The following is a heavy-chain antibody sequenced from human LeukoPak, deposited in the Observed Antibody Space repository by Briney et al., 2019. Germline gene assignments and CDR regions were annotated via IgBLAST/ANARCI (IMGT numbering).Heavy chain of an antibody. CDR2: IVVGSGNT. D-gene: IGHD3-22*01. Sequence: ASVKVSCKASGFTFTSSAMQWVRQARGQRLEWIGWIVVGSGNTNYAQKFQERVTITRDMSTSTAYMELSRLRSDDTAVYYCARDTEGGLYYYDSSGYLPWGQGTLVTVSS. V-gene: IGHV1-58*02. J-gene: IGHJ5*02. CDR3: ARDTEGGLYYYDSSGYLP. CDR1: GFTFTSSA.